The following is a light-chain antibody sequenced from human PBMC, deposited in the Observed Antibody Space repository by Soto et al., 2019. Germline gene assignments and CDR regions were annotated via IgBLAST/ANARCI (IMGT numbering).Light chain of an antibody. CDR3: QHYDNLHLT. CDR1: QDTVNS. J-gene: IGKJ4*01. CDR2: DAS. Sequence: DIQMTQSPSSLSASVGDRVTISCQASQDTVNSLNWYQQKPGKAPKLLIYDASNLETGVPSRFSGSGSGTDFTFTISSLQPEDIAAYYCQHYDNLHLTFGGGTKVEIK. V-gene: IGKV1-33*01.